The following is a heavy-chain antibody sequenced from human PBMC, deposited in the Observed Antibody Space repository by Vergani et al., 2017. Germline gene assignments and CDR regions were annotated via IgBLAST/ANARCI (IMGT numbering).Heavy chain of an antibody. V-gene: IGHV3-21*01. Sequence: EVQLVESGGGLVKPGGSLRLSCAASGFTFSSYSMNWVRQAPGKGLEWVSSISSSSDYIYYADSVKGRFTISRDNAKNSLYLQMNSLRAEDTAVYYCAGDYDSSGSYFDYWGQGTLVTVSS. CDR2: ISSSSDYI. J-gene: IGHJ4*02. CDR3: AGDYDSSGSYFDY. D-gene: IGHD3-22*01. CDR1: GFTFSSYS.